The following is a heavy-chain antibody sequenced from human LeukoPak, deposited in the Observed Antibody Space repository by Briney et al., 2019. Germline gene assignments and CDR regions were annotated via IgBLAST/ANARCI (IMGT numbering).Heavy chain of an antibody. CDR2: IIPIFGTA. CDR3: ANSGRGSTDYYYYGMDV. CDR1: GGTFSSYA. D-gene: IGHD2-15*01. J-gene: IGHJ6*02. V-gene: IGHV1-69*05. Sequence: SVKVSCKASGGTFSSYAISWVRQAPGQGLEWMGGIIPIFGTANYAQKFQGRVTMTRDTSISTAYMELSRLRSDETAVYYCANSGRGSTDYYYYGMDVWGQGTTVTVSS.